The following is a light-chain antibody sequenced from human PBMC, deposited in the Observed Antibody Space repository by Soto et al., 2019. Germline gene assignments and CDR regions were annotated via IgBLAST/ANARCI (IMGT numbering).Light chain of an antibody. CDR3: QQYNNWIT. Sequence: EIVMTQSPATLSVSPGERAILSCRASQSISINLAWYQQKPGQAPXLLIYAASNRATGVPARFSGSWSGTEFTLTISSLQSEDSAVYYCQQYNNWITFGQGTRLEIK. CDR2: AAS. CDR1: QSISIN. V-gene: IGKV3-15*01. J-gene: IGKJ5*01.